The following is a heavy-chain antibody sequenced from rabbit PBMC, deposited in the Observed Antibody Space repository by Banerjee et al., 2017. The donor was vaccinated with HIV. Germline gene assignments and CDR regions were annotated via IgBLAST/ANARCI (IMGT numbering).Heavy chain of an antibody. V-gene: IGHV1S45*01. Sequence: QEQLVESGGGLVQPGGSLKLSCKASGFDFSSYGVSWVRQAPGKGLEWIGYIDPVFGTPYYANWAKGRFTISKTSSTTVTLQMTSLTPADTATYFCARGDYDDYGDPYYFNLWGPGTLVTVS. J-gene: IGHJ4*01. CDR2: IDPVFGTP. D-gene: IGHD2-1*01. CDR3: ARGDYDDYGDPYYFNL. CDR1: GFDFSSYG.